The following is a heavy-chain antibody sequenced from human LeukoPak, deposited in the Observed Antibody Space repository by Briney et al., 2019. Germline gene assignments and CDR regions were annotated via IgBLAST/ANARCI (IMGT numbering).Heavy chain of an antibody. Sequence: GGSLRLSCAASGFTFSTYAMSWVRQAPGKGLEWVSAISSSGGITYYADSVKGRFTISRDNSKNTLYLQMNSLRAEDTAVYYCAKDPYYYDSSGYYYRDYWGQGTLVTVSS. CDR1: GFTFSTYA. J-gene: IGHJ4*02. D-gene: IGHD3-22*01. V-gene: IGHV3-23*01. CDR3: AKDPYYYDSSGYYYRDY. CDR2: ISSSGGIT.